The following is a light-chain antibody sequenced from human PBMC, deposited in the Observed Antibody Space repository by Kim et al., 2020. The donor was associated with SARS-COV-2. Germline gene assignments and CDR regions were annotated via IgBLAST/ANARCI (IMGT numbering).Light chain of an antibody. CDR3: QQYNNWPPVT. J-gene: IGKJ4*01. CDR1: QSVSSN. V-gene: IGKV3-15*01. Sequence: EIVMTQSPATLSVSPGERATLSCRASQSVSSNLAWYQQKPGQAPRLLIYSASTRATDIPARFSGSGSGTEFTLTISSLQSEDFAIYYCQQYNNWPPVTFGGGTKVDIK. CDR2: SAS.